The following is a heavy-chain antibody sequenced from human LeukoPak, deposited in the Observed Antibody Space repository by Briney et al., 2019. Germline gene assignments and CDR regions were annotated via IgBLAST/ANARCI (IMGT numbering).Heavy chain of an antibody. CDR1: GFTFSDYY. Sequence: PGGSLRLSCATSGFTFSDYYMDWVRQAPGKGLEWVGRSRNKPNSYTTEYAASVKGRFTISRDDSQNSLYLQMNSLKTEDTAMYYCARDLAYGSVWGQGTLVTVSS. CDR2: SRNKPNSYTT. CDR3: ARDLAYGSV. J-gene: IGHJ4*02. D-gene: IGHD6-25*01. V-gene: IGHV3-72*01.